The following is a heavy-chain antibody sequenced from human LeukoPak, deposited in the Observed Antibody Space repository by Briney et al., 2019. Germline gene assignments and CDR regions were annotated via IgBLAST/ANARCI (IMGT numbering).Heavy chain of an antibody. Sequence: PSETLSLTCTVSGGSISSYYWSWIRQPPGKGLEWIGYIYYSGSTNYNPSLKSRVTISVDTSKNQFSLKLSSVTAADTAVYYCARVGFWSGYSADAFDIWGQGTMVTVSS. D-gene: IGHD3-3*01. J-gene: IGHJ3*02. CDR3: ARVGFWSGYSADAFDI. V-gene: IGHV4-59*01. CDR2: IYYSGST. CDR1: GGSISSYY.